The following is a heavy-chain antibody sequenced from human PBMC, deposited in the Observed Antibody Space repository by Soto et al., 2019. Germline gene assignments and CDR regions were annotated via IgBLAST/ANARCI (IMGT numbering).Heavy chain of an antibody. CDR3: AREATRRYMAV. Sequence: ASVKVSCKASGYTFTSYEIKWVRQATGQGLEWMGWMNPNSGNTGYAQKFQGRVTMTRNTSISTAYMELSSLRSEDTAVYYCAREATRRYMAVWGKGTTVTVSS. V-gene: IGHV1-8*01. CDR1: GYTFTSYE. CDR2: MNPNSGNT. J-gene: IGHJ6*03. D-gene: IGHD1-26*01.